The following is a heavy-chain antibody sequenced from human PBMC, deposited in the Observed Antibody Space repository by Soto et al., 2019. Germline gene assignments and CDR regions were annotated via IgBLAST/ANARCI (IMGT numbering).Heavy chain of an antibody. Sequence: GGSLRLSCAASEFSSGDYAMSWVRQAPGKGLEWVSSISDSGVNPFYADSVKGRFAIYRDKSKNTVYMHMNILRTDDTALYYCAEASDRNDDYRGRGTLVTV. J-gene: IGHJ4*02. CDR3: AEASDRNDDY. CDR1: EFSSGDYA. V-gene: IGHV3-23*01. CDR2: ISDSGVNP. D-gene: IGHD1-1*01.